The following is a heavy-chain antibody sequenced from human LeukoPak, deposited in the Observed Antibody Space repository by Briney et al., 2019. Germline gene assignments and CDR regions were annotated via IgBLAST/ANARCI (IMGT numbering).Heavy chain of an antibody. Sequence: GGSLRLSCAASGYYFSSYPMHWVRQAPGKGLEWVAVISYDGSSKYYADSVKGRFTISRDNSKNTLYLQMNSLRAEDTALYYCARAHSYGYELDYWGQGTLVTVSS. V-gene: IGHV3-30*04. CDR1: GYYFSSYP. D-gene: IGHD5-18*01. J-gene: IGHJ4*02. CDR2: ISYDGSSK. CDR3: ARAHSYGYELDY.